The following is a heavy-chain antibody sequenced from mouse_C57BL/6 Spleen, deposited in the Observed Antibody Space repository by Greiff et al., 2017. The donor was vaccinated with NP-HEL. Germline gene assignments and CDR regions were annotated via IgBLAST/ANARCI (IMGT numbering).Heavy chain of an antibody. CDR2: IDPSDSET. J-gene: IGHJ1*03. CDR3: ASLPGGYFDV. CDR1: GYTFTSYW. Sequence: VQLQQPGAELVRPGSSVKLSCKASGYTFTSYWMHWVQPRPIQGLEWIGNIDPSDSETHYNQKFKDKATLPVDKSSSTAYMQLSSLTSEDSAVYYCASLPGGYFDVWGTGTTVTVSS. V-gene: IGHV1-52*01.